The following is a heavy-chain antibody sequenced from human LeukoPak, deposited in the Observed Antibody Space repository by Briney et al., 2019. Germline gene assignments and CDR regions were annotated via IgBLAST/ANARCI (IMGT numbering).Heavy chain of an antibody. D-gene: IGHD3-10*01. J-gene: IGHJ4*02. CDR1: GYTFTSYG. Sequence: ASVKVSCTASGYTFTSYGISWVRQAPGQGLEWMGWISAYNGNTNYAQKLQGRVTMTTDTSTSTAYMELRSLRSDDTAVYYCARVGRYYGSGSYFIWGQGTLVTVSS. CDR2: ISAYNGNT. V-gene: IGHV1-18*01. CDR3: ARVGRYYGSGSYFI.